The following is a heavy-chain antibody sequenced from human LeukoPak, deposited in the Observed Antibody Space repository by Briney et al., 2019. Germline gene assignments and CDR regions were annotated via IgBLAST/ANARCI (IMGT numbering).Heavy chain of an antibody. D-gene: IGHD3-22*01. Sequence: PGGSLRLSCAASGFTFASYAMTWVRQAPGKGLEWFSAISGSGGSTYYADSVKGRFTIYRDNYKNTLYLQMNSLRAEDTAVYYCARDSGIYDSSGYYGPSYYGMDVWGQGTTVTVSS. CDR1: GFTFASYA. CDR2: ISGSGGST. CDR3: ARDSGIYDSSGYYGPSYYGMDV. J-gene: IGHJ6*02. V-gene: IGHV3-23*01.